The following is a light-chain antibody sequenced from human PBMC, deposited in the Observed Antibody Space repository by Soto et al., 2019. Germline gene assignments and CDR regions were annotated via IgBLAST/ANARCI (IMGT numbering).Light chain of an antibody. CDR2: KAS. V-gene: IGKV1-5*03. CDR3: QQYNSYPWT. CDR1: QSISSW. Sequence: DIQMTQSPSTLSASVGDRVTITCRASQSISSWLAWYQQKPGKAPKLLIYKASSLESGVPSRFSGRGSGTEFTLTVSSLQPDDFATYYCQQYNSYPWTFGQGTKVEI. J-gene: IGKJ1*01.